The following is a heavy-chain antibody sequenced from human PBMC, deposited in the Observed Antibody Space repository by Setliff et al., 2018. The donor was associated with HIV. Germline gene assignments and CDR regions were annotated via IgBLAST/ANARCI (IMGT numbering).Heavy chain of an antibody. CDR1: GYTFTTFG. CDR3: ARYGSDWFFDL. CDR2: INTETGTP. V-gene: IGHV7-4-1*01. J-gene: IGHJ2*01. Sequence: ASVKVSCKASGYTFTTFGLSWVRQAPGQGLEWMGWINTETGTPMYAQGFTGRLVFSLDTSISTAYLRIDSLNAEDTAVYYCARYGSDWFFDLWGRGTLVTVSS. D-gene: IGHD4-17*01.